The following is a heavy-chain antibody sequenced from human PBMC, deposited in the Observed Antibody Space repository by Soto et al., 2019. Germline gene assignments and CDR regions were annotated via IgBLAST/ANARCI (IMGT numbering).Heavy chain of an antibody. D-gene: IGHD6-6*01. J-gene: IGHJ3*02. CDR2: ISSSGSTI. CDR3: AAPSSSSINDAFDI. CDR1: GFTFSSYE. V-gene: IGHV3-48*03. Sequence: PGGSLRLSCAASGFTFSSYEMNWVRQAPGKGLEWVSYISSSGSTIYYADSVKGRFTISRDNAKNSLYLQTNSLRAEDTAVYYCAAPSSSSINDAFDIWGQGTMVTVSS.